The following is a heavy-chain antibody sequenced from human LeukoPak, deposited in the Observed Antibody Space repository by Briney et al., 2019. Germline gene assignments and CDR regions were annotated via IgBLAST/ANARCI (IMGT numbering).Heavy chain of an antibody. CDR1: GFTFSSYG. Sequence: QPGGSLRLSCAASGFTFSSYGMHWVRQAPGKGLEWVAFIRYDGSNKYYADSVKGRFTISRDNSKNTLYLQMNSLRAEDTAVYYCAKTALPAATWSEYFQHWGQGTLVTVSS. J-gene: IGHJ1*01. CDR2: IRYDGSNK. D-gene: IGHD2-2*01. V-gene: IGHV3-30*02. CDR3: AKTALPAATWSEYFQH.